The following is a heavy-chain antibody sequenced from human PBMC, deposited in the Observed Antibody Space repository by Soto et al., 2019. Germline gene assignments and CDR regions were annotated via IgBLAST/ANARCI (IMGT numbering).Heavy chain of an antibody. CDR2: ISYDGSNK. D-gene: IGHD3-22*01. CDR1: GFTFSSYG. CDR3: AGALGGSGYYSFDY. V-gene: IGHV3-30*03. J-gene: IGHJ4*02. Sequence: GGSLRLSCAASGFTFSSYGMHWVRQAPGKGLEWVAVISYDGSNKYYADSVKGRFTISRDNSKNTLYLQMNSLRAEDTAVYYCAGALGGSGYYSFDYWGQGTLVTVSS.